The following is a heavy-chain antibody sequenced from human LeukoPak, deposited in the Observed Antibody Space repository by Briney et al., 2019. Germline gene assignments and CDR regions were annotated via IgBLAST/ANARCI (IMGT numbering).Heavy chain of an antibody. CDR2: LSYTGTT. Sequence: SETLSLTCNVSGGSINSNYYWSWIRQPPGKGLEWIGYLSYTGTTKYNPSLKSRVTIFVDTSKNQFSLRLTSMSAADTAVYYCARARGSSSSFDSWGQGTLVTVSS. J-gene: IGHJ4*02. V-gene: IGHV4-59*08. D-gene: IGHD6-6*01. CDR3: ARARGSSSSFDS. CDR1: GGSINSNYY.